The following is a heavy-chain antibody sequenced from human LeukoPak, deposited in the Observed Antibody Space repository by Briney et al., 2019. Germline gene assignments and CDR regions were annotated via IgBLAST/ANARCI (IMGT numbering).Heavy chain of an antibody. CDR3: ARVPSLGYCSGGSCYRFDH. Sequence: ASVTVSCKASGYTFASYDINWVRQAPGQGLEWMGWMNPDSTNTGYAQKFQGRVTMTRDTSMSTAYMELSSLTSEDTAVYYCARVPSLGYCSGGSCYRFDHWGQGTLVAVSS. CDR2: MNPDSTNT. V-gene: IGHV1-8*01. J-gene: IGHJ4*02. CDR1: GYTFASYD. D-gene: IGHD2-15*01.